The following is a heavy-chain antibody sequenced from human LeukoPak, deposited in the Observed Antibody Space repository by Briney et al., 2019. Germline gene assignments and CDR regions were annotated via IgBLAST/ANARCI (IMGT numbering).Heavy chain of an antibody. J-gene: IGHJ4*02. CDR1: GGSISGVY. V-gene: IGHV4-4*09. D-gene: IGHD3-16*01. Sequence: PSETLSLTCTVSGGSISGVYWNWIRQPPRKGLEWVGYIHTSGSTSFNPPLKSRLSFSIDTSKNQVSLRLSSVTATDTAVYYCTRRRGGWGEGEFDFWGQGIPVTVST. CDR2: IHTSGST. CDR3: TRRRGGWGEGEFDF.